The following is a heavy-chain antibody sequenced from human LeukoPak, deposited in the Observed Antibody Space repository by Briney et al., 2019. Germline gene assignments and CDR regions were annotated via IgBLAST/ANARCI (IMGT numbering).Heavy chain of an antibody. CDR2: IYSGGST. J-gene: IGHJ4*02. CDR1: GFTVSSNY. CDR3: AKRITIRGALDY. Sequence: GGSLRLSCAASGFTVSSNYMSWVRQAPGKGLEWVSIIYSGGSTYYADSVKGRFTISRDNSKNTLYLQMNSLRVEDTAVYYCAKRITIRGALDYWGQGTLVTVSS. D-gene: IGHD3-9*01. V-gene: IGHV3-53*01.